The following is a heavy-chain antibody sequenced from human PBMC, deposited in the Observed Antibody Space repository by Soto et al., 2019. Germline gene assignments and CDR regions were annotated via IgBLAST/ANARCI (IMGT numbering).Heavy chain of an antibody. J-gene: IGHJ4*02. V-gene: IGHV3-74*01. CDR3: TREGNGYKYYFDY. CDR2: VSADGGNT. D-gene: IGHD5-12*01. CDR1: GFTFSRYW. Sequence: GGSLRLSCAGSGFTFSRYWMHWVRQAPGKGLEWVSRVSADGGNTGYADSVKGRFTISRDNSKNTMYLQMNSLRPEDTAVYYCTREGNGYKYYFDYWGQGTLVTVSS.